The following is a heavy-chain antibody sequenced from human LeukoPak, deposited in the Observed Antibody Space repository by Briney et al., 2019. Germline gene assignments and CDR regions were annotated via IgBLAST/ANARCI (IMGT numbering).Heavy chain of an antibody. Sequence: GESLKISCKGSGYSFTSYWISWVRQMPGKGLEWMGRIDPSDSYTNYSPSFQGHVTTSADKSISTAYLQWSSLKASDTAMYYCAPSAYGDGVYWGQGTLVSVSS. CDR2: IDPSDSYT. CDR1: GYSFTSYW. D-gene: IGHD4-17*01. CDR3: APSAYGDGVY. V-gene: IGHV5-10-1*01. J-gene: IGHJ4*02.